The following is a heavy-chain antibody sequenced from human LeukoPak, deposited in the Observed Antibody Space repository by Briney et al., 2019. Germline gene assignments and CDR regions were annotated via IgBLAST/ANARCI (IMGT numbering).Heavy chain of an antibody. CDR1: GGSFSGYY. D-gene: IGHD6-19*01. CDR3: ARLPVAGTFDY. J-gene: IGHJ4*02. CDR2: INHSGST. V-gene: IGHV4-34*01. Sequence: SETLSLTCAVYGGSFSGYYWSWIRQPPGKGLEWIGEINHSGSTNYNPSLTSRGTISVDTSKNQFSLKLSSVTAADTAVYYCARLPVAGTFDYWGQGTLVTVSS.